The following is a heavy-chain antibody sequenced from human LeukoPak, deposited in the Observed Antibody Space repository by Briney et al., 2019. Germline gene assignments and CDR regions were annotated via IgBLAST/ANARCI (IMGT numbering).Heavy chain of an antibody. V-gene: IGHV4-59*08. J-gene: IGHJ4*02. CDR3: ARRGYSYETYYFDY. CDR1: GGSISSYY. CDR2: IYYGGST. D-gene: IGHD5-18*01. Sequence: SETLSLTCTASGGSISSYYWSWIRQPPGKGLEWLGYIYYGGSTNYNPSLKSRVTISVDTSKDQFSLKLSSVTAADTAVYYCARRGYSYETYYFDYWGQGALVTVSS.